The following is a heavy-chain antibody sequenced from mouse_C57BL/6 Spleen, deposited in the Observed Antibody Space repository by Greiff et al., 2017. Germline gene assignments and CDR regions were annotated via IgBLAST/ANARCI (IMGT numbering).Heavy chain of an antibody. Sequence: QVHVKQPGAELVKPGASVKLSCKASGYTFTSYWMQWVKQRPGQGLEWIGEIDPSDSYTNYNQKFKGKATLTVDTSSSTAYMQLSSLTSEDSAVYYCASSYYSNYFDYWGQGTTLTVSS. V-gene: IGHV1-50*01. D-gene: IGHD2-5*01. CDR3: ASSYYSNYFDY. J-gene: IGHJ2*01. CDR1: GYTFTSYW. CDR2: IDPSDSYT.